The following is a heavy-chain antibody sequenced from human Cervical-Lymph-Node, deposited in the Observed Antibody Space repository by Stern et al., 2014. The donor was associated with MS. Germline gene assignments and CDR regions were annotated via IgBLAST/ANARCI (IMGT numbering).Heavy chain of an antibody. Sequence: VQLVESGPGLVKPSQTLSLTCTVSGGSISSGNYYWSWIRQPAGEGLEWIGRIHSGGSTPYNPSLKSRVNMEEGTSPKHLSLRLNSVTAADTAVYYCARGNYDVLTDNGGHGFDIWGQGTMVTVSS. CDR1: GGSISSGNYY. CDR3: ARGNYDVLTDNGGHGFDI. D-gene: IGHD3-9*01. CDR2: IHSGGST. V-gene: IGHV4-61*02. J-gene: IGHJ3*02.